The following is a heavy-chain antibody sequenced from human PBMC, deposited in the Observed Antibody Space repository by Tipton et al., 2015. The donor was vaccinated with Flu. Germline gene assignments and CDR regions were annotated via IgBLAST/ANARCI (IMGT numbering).Heavy chain of an antibody. CDR1: GGSISSFY. J-gene: IGHJ4*02. Sequence: LRLSCTVSGGSISSFYWSWIRQHPGKGLEWIAYTSYSGSTFYNPPLKSRVTTSLDTSKNQFSLKVSSVTAADTAVYYCARRGYGDYAPIDYWGQGTLVTVSS. CDR3: ARRGYGDYAPIDY. V-gene: IGHV4-31*03. D-gene: IGHD4-17*01. CDR2: TSYSGST.